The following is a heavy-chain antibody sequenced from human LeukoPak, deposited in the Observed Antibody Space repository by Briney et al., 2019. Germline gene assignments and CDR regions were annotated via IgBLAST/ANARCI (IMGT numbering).Heavy chain of an antibody. D-gene: IGHD6-13*01. CDR2: IYSGGAP. CDR1: GFDVGRNY. J-gene: IGHJ4*02. V-gene: IGHV3-53*01. CDR3: ARVPGYS. Sequence: PGGSLRLSCAASGFDVGRNYMTWVRQAPGKGLEWVSFIYSGGAPYYADSVRGRFTISRDSSKNTLYLQMNSLRVEDTAVYYCARVPGYSWGQGTLVTVSS.